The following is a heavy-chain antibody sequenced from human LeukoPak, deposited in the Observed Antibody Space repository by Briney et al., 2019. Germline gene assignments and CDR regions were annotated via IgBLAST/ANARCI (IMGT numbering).Heavy chain of an antibody. CDR1: GCTFSSYG. Sequence: GGSLRLSCAVSGCTFSSYGMHWVRQAPGKGLEWVAVIWYDGSNKYYADSVKGRFTISRDNSKNTLYLQMNSLRAEDTAVYYCARDLRVVPAVPYNWFDPWGQGTLVTVSS. D-gene: IGHD2-2*01. CDR3: ARDLRVVPAVPYNWFDP. V-gene: IGHV3-33*01. CDR2: IWYDGSNK. J-gene: IGHJ5*02.